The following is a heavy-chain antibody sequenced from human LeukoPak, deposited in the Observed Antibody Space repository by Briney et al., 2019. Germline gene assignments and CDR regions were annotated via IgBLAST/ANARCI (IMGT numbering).Heavy chain of an antibody. V-gene: IGHV4-34*01. CDR1: GGSFSGYY. D-gene: IGHD6-13*01. J-gene: IGHJ4*02. CDR2: INHSGST. CDR3: ARWEGYSSSWFFDY. Sequence: SETLSLTCAVYGGSFSGYYWSWIRQPPGKGLEWIGEINHSGSTNYNPSLKSRVTISVDTSKNQFSLKLSSVTAADTAVYYCARWEGYSSSWFFDYWGQGTLVTVSS.